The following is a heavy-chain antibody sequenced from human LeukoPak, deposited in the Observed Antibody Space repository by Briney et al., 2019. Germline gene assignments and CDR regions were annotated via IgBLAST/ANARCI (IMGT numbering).Heavy chain of an antibody. CDR3: ARASSGNYAAIDY. CDR1: GYTFTSYY. CDR2: INPSGGST. Sequence: ASVKVSCKASGYTFTSYYMHWVRQAPGQGLEWMGIINPSGGSTNYAQKFQGRVTMTRDMSTSTVYMELSSLRSEDTAVYYCARASSGNYAAIDYWGQGTLVTVSS. J-gene: IGHJ4*02. V-gene: IGHV1-46*01. D-gene: IGHD1-26*01.